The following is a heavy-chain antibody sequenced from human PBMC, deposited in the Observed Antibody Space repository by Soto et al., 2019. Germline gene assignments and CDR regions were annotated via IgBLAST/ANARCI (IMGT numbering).Heavy chain of an antibody. J-gene: IGHJ4*02. D-gene: IGHD2-21*02. Sequence: QVQMVQSGAEVKKPGASVKVSCNASGHTFTGHHTHWVRQAPGQGLEWMGLIDLDIGDTKYAQKFQGRVTSTSDTSITTAYMELRGLRSDDTAVYYCALEPTGTAGFDYWGQGTLVTVSS. CDR2: IDLDIGDT. CDR1: GHTFTGHH. CDR3: ALEPTGTAGFDY. V-gene: IGHV1-2*02.